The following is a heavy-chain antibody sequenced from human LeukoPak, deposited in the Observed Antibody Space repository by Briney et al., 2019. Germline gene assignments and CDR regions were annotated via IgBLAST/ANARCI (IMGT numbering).Heavy chain of an antibody. Sequence: PSETLSLTCTVSGGSISSSSYYWGWIRQPPGKGLEWIGSIYYSGSTYYNPSLKSRVTISVDTSKNQFSLKLSSVTAADTAVYYCARSSYYDNWFDPWGQGTLVTVSS. CDR1: GGSISSSSYY. V-gene: IGHV4-39*07. CDR2: IYYSGST. D-gene: IGHD3-22*01. J-gene: IGHJ5*02. CDR3: ARSSYYDNWFDP.